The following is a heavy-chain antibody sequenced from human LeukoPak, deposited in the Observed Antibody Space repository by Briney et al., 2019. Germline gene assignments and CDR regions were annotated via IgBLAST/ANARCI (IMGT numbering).Heavy chain of an antibody. CDR3: ARDRGSSGWYEFDY. CDR2: IKQDGSEK. J-gene: IGHJ4*02. Sequence: GGSLRLSCAASGFTSSSYWMSWVRQAPGKGLEWVANIKQDGSEKYYVDSVEGRFTISRDNAKNSLYLQMNSLRAEDTAVYYCARDRGSSGWYEFDYWGQGTLVTVSS. CDR1: GFTSSSYW. D-gene: IGHD6-19*01. V-gene: IGHV3-7*01.